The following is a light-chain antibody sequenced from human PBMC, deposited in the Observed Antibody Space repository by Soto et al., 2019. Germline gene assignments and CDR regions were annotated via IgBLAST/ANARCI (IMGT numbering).Light chain of an antibody. CDR2: DVS. Sequence: HSVLTQPASVCVSPGQSIPISCTGTSSDVGGYNYVSWYQQHPGKAPKLMIFDVSNRPAGVSNRFSGSKSGNTASLTVSGLQAEDEADYYCSSYTRSSTRVFGTGTKVTVL. CDR1: SSDVGGYNY. V-gene: IGLV2-14*01. CDR3: SSYTRSSTRV. J-gene: IGLJ1*01.